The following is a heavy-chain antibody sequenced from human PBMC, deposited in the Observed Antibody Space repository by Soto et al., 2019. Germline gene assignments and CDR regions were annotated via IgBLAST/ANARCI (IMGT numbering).Heavy chain of an antibody. D-gene: IGHD1-7*01. CDR3: LIDRTRNWCD. J-gene: IGHJ1*01. CDR1: GRSFSGYY. V-gene: IGHV4-59*10. CDR2: IYATGSS. Sequence: PSETIPPTRAVYGRSFSGYYWSWIRQPPEKGLEWIGRIYATGSSDYNPSLKSRITISVDMSKKQFSLTRRYVTAADTAMYYGLIDRTRNWCDWG.